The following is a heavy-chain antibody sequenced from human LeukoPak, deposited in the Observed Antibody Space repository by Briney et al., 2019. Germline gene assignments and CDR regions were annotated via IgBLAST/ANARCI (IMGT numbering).Heavy chain of an antibody. CDR1: GFTFDDYG. V-gene: IGHV3-23*01. CDR2: ISGSGGIT. J-gene: IGHJ4*02. Sequence: PGGSLRLSCAASGFTFDDYGMSWVRQAPGKGLEWVSGISGSGGITSYADSVKGRFTISRDNSKNTLYLQMNSLRAEDTAVHYCAQWLVYNYWGQGTLVTVSS. CDR3: AQWLVYNY. D-gene: IGHD6-19*01.